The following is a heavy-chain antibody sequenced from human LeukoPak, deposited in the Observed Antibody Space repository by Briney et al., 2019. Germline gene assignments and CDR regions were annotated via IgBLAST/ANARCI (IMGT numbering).Heavy chain of an antibody. D-gene: IGHD2-2*01. CDR1: GGSTGTYY. CDR3: ARGRYCSSTSCFRIGRYMDV. J-gene: IGHJ6*03. CDR2: INHSGST. Sequence: SETLSLTCIVSGGSTGTYYWSWIRQPPGKGLEWIGEINHSGSTNYNPSLKSRVTISVDTSKNQFSLKLSSVTAADTAVYYCARGRYCSSTSCFRIGRYMDVWGKGTTVTVSS. V-gene: IGHV4-34*01.